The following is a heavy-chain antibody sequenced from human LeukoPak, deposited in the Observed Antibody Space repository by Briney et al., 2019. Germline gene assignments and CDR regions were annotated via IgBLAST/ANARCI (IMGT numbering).Heavy chain of an antibody. CDR1: GFTFSSYW. CDR2: INTDGSST. J-gene: IGHJ6*02. D-gene: IGHD2-8*01. Sequence: PGGSLRLSCAASGFTFSSYWMHRVRQAPGKGLVWVSRINTDGSSTNYADSVKGRFTISRDNSKNTLYLQMNSLRAEDTAVYYCARGPERTGVGTRYYYDMDVWGQGTTVTVSS. CDR3: ARGPERTGVGTRYYYDMDV. V-gene: IGHV3-74*01.